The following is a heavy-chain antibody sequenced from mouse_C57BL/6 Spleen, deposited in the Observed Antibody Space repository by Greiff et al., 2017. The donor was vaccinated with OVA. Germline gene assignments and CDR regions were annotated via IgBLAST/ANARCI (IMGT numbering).Heavy chain of an antibody. Sequence: QVQLKQPGAELVKPGASVKLSCKASGYTFTSYWMQWVKQRPGQGLEWIGEIDPSDSYTNYNQKFKGKATLTVDTSSSTAYMQLSSLTSEDAAVDYCARAGQDYFDYWGQGTTLTVSS. V-gene: IGHV1-50*01. J-gene: IGHJ2*01. D-gene: IGHD3-3*01. CDR3: ARAGQDYFDY. CDR2: IDPSDSYT. CDR1: GYTFTSYW.